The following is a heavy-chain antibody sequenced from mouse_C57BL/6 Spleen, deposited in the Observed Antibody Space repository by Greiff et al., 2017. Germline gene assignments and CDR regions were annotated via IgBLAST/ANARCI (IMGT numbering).Heavy chain of an antibody. CDR2: ISSGSSTI. Sequence: EVQRVESGGGLVKPGGSLKLSCAASGFTFSDYGMHWVRQAPEKGLEWVAYISSGSSTIYYADTVKGRFTISRDNAKNTLFLQMTSLRSEDTAMYYCAKTAQATPFAYWGQGTLVTVSA. CDR3: AKTAQATPFAY. CDR1: GFTFSDYG. D-gene: IGHD3-2*02. J-gene: IGHJ3*01. V-gene: IGHV5-17*01.